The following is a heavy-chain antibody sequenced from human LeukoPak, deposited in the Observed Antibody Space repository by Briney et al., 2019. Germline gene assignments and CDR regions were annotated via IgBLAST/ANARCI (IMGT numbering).Heavy chain of an antibody. Sequence: GGSLRLSCAASGFTFSSYEMNWVRQAPGKGLEWVSYISSSGSTIYYADSVKGRFTISRDNAKNSLDLQMNSLRAEDTAVYYCARGDVDTAMVFDYWGQGTLVTVSS. J-gene: IGHJ4*02. CDR3: ARGDVDTAMVFDY. V-gene: IGHV3-48*03. D-gene: IGHD5-18*01. CDR2: ISSSGSTI. CDR1: GFTFSSYE.